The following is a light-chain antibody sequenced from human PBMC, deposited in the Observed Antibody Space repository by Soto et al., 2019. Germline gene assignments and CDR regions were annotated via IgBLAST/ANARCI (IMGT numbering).Light chain of an antibody. CDR3: QQYNSYPP. CDR2: KAS. CDR1: QSISSW. J-gene: IGKJ1*01. V-gene: IGKV1-5*03. Sequence: DIQMTQSPSTLSASVGDRVTITCRASQSISSWLAWYQQKPGKDPKLLIYKASSLESGVPSRFSGSGSGTEFTLTISSLQPDDFATYYCQQYNSYPPFGQGTKVEIK.